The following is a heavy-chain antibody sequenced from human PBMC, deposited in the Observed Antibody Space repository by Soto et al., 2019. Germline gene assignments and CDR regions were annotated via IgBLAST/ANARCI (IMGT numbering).Heavy chain of an antibody. CDR3: VRDAVAVACAYSYSGLDV. CDR2: IYSGGIT. CDR1: GFTVNTHY. J-gene: IGHJ6*02. V-gene: IGHV3-66*01. D-gene: IGHD6-19*01. Sequence: VQLMESGGGLVQPGGSLRLSCAASGFTVNTHYMSWVRQAPGKGLERVSVIYSGGITYYADSVRGRFTISRDISKNTLHLQMNSLRVEDTAVYYCVRDAVAVACAYSYSGLDVWGHGTTVIVSS.